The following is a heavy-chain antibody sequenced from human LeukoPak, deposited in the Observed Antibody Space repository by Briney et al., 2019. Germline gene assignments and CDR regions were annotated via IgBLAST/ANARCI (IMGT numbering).Heavy chain of an antibody. CDR2: ISSSSSTI. CDR1: GFTFSSYS. Sequence: GGSLRLSCAASGFTFSSYSMNWVRQAPGKGLEWVSYISSSSSTIYYADSVKGRFTISRDNAKNSLYLQMNSLRAEDTAVYYCAREGRRRSSSWYYFDYWGQGTLVTVSS. CDR3: AREGRRRSSSWYYFDY. D-gene: IGHD6-13*01. V-gene: IGHV3-48*04. J-gene: IGHJ4*02.